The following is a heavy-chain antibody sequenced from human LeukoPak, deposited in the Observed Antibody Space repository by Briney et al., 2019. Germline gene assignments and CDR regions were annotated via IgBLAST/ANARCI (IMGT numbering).Heavy chain of an antibody. J-gene: IGHJ5*02. D-gene: IGHD2/OR15-2a*01. CDR2: ISSISSYI. CDR3: AKKHSTGLDP. Sequence: GGSLRLSCAASGFTFSSYSMIWVRQAPGKGLEWVSSISSISSYIYYADSVKGRFTISRDNSKNTLYLQMNSLRAEDTAVYYCAKKHSTGLDPWGQGTLVTVSS. V-gene: IGHV3-21*04. CDR1: GFTFSSYS.